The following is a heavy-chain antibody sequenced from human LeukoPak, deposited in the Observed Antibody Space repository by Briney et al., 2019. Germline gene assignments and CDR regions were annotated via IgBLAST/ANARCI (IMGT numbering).Heavy chain of an antibody. V-gene: IGHV4-34*01. CDR1: GGSFSGYY. CDR2: INHSGST. CDR3: ARGPPYYYDSSGYYYSFDY. D-gene: IGHD3-22*01. J-gene: IGHJ4*02. Sequence: SETLSLTCAVYGGSFSGYYWSWIRQPPGKGLEWIGEINHSGSTNYNPSLKSRVTISVDTSKNRFSLKLSSVTAAGTAVYYCARGPPYYYDSSGYYYSFDYWGQGTLVTVSS.